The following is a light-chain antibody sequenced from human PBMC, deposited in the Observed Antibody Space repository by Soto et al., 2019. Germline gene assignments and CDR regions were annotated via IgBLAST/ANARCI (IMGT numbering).Light chain of an antibody. Sequence: EIVMTQSPATLSVSPGERATLSCRASQSVSSNLAWYQQKPGQGPRVLIYDASTRATGIPARFSGSVSGTEFTLTINSMQSEDFAVYYCQHYNNWPLWTFGQGTKVELK. V-gene: IGKV3-15*01. CDR2: DAS. CDR3: QHYNNWPLWT. CDR1: QSVSSN. J-gene: IGKJ1*01.